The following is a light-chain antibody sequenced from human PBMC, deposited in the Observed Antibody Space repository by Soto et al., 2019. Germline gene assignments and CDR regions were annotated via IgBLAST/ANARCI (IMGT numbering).Light chain of an antibody. CDR3: QHYGSSPT. Sequence: EIVLTQSPGTLSLSPGERATLSCRASQTINSGYLAWYQQNPGQAPSLLIYGADSRAAATPDRFSGSGSGTDFTLTSSRLEPYDFAVYYCQHYGSSPTFGQGTKVEIK. CDR2: GAD. J-gene: IGKJ1*01. V-gene: IGKV3-20*01. CDR1: QTINSGY.